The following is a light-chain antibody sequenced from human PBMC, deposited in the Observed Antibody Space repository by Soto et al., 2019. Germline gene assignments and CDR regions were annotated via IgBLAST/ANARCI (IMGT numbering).Light chain of an antibody. CDR2: ATS. V-gene: IGKV3-20*01. J-gene: IGKJ4*01. CDR1: QSVSSSY. Sequence: EIVLTQSPGTLSLSPGERATLSCRASQSVSSSYLAWYQQKPGQAPRLLIFATSRRATDIPDRFSGSGSGTDFTLAIRRLEPEDFAVYYCQQFSSYPLTFGGGTKVDI. CDR3: QQFSSYPLT.